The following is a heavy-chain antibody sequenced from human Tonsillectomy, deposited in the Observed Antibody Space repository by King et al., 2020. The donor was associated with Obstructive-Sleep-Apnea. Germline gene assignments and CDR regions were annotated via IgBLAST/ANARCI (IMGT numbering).Heavy chain of an antibody. V-gene: IGHV3-23*04. J-gene: IGHJ1*01. Sequence: VQLVESGGGLVQPGGSLRLSCAASGFSFSNYAMNWVRQAPGKGLEWVSAISGSGGSTYYADSVKGRFTISRDNSKNTLYLQMNSLRAEDTAVYFCAKDLTEQYFQHWGQAPWSLSPQ. CDR3: AKDLTEQYFQH. CDR2: ISGSGGST. CDR1: GFSFSNYA.